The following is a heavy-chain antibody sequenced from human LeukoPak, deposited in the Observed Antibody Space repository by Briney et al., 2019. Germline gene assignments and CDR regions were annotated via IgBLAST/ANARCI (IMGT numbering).Heavy chain of an antibody. Sequence: PGGSLRLSCAASGFTFSSYAMHWVRQAPGKGLEYVSAISSNGGSTYYANSVKGRFTISRDNSKNTLYLQMGSLRAEDMAVYYCARGRAGGTYNPRDFDYWGQGTLVTVSS. J-gene: IGHJ4*02. CDR1: GFTFSSYA. V-gene: IGHV3-64*01. CDR2: ISSNGGST. D-gene: IGHD1-14*01. CDR3: ARGRAGGTYNPRDFDY.